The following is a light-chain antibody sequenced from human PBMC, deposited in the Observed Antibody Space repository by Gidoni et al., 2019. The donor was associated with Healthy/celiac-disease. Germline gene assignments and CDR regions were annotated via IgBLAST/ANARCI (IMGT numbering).Light chain of an antibody. V-gene: IGKV1-39*01. CDR1: QSISSY. J-gene: IGKJ1*01. CDR2: AAS. Sequence: IQITQSPSSLSASVGDRVTITCRASQSISSYLNWYQQKPGKAPKRLIYAASSLQSGVPSRFSGSGSGTDFTLTISSLQPEAFATYYCQQSYSTPGTFGQGTKVEIK. CDR3: QQSYSTPGT.